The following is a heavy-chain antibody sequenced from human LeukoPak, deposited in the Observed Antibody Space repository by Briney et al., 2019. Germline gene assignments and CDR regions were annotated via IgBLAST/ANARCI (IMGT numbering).Heavy chain of an antibody. CDR3: ARSPGLDTAVVNRP. D-gene: IGHD5-18*01. V-gene: IGHV1-8*01. J-gene: IGHJ5*02. CDR1: GYTFTMYY. CDR2: MNPNSGNT. Sequence: ASVKVSCKASGYTFTMYYIHWVRQAPGQGLEWMGWMNPNSGNTGYAQKFQGRVTMTRNTSISTAYMELGRLRSDDTAVYYCARSPGLDTAVVNRPWGQGTLITVSS.